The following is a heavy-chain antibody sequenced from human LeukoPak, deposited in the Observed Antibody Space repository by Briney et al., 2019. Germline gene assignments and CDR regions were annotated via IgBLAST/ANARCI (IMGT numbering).Heavy chain of an antibody. CDR2: INHSGGT. V-gene: IGHV4-34*01. J-gene: IGHJ6*02. D-gene: IGHD6-13*01. CDR1: GGSFSGYY. CDR3: ARGGNGSWYRGGYYGMDV. Sequence: PSETLSLTCAVYGGSFSGYYWSWIRQPTGKGLEWIGEINHSGGTNYNPSLKSRVTISVDTSKNQFSLKLSSVTAADTAVYYCARGGNGSWYRGGYYGMDVWGQGTTVTVSS.